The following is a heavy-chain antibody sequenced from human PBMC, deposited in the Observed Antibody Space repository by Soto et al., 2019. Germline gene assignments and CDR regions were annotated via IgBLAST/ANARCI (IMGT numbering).Heavy chain of an antibody. V-gene: IGHV4-39*01. CDR3: ARHLITIFGVVIPNWFDP. CDR2: IYYSGST. Sequence: SETLSLTCTVSGGSISSSSYYWGWIRQPPGKGLEWIGCIYYSGSTYYNPSLKSRVTISVDTSKNQFSLKLSSVTAADTAVYYCARHLITIFGVVIPNWFDPWGQGTLVTVSS. CDR1: GGSISSSSYY. J-gene: IGHJ5*02. D-gene: IGHD3-3*01.